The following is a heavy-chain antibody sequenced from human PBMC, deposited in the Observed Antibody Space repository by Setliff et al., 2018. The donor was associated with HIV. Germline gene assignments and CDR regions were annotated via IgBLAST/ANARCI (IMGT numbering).Heavy chain of an antibody. Sequence: SETLSLTCTVSGASIGDYYWNWIRQPAGKGLEWIGRVYASAYRTYNPSLKSRVTMSVDTSQNQFSLKLRSVNAADTAVYYCARDWVTRSNYYGSGSPWYFDFWGRGILVTVSS. CDR1: GASIGDYY. CDR3: ARDWVTRSNYYGSGSPWYFDF. J-gene: IGHJ2*01. V-gene: IGHV4-4*07. D-gene: IGHD3-10*01. CDR2: VYASAYR.